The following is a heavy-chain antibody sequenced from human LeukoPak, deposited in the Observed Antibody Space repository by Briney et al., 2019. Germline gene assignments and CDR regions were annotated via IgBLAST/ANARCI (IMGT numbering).Heavy chain of an antibody. CDR2: INEDGSST. Sequence: GGSLRLSCAASGFTFSSYWMHWVRQVPGKGLVWVSRINEDGSSTSYADSVKGRFTISRDNAKNTLYLQMNSLRAEDTAVYYCARDGPLYYFDYWGQGTLVTVSS. J-gene: IGHJ4*02. CDR1: GFTFSSYW. V-gene: IGHV3-74*01. CDR3: ARDGPLYYFDY.